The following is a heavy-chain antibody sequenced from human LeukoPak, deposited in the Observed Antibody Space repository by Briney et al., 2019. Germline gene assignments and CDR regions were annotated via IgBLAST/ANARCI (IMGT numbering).Heavy chain of an antibody. J-gene: IGHJ5*02. CDR3: ALSGYLDNWFDP. CDR1: GGSISSYY. V-gene: IGHV4-59*01. D-gene: IGHD3-22*01. CDR2: IYYSGST. Sequence: SETLSLTCTVSGGSISSYYWSWIRQPPGKGLEWIGYIYYSGSTNYNPSLKSRVTISVDTSKNQFSLKLSSVTAADTAVYYCALSGYLDNWFDPWGQGTLVTVSP.